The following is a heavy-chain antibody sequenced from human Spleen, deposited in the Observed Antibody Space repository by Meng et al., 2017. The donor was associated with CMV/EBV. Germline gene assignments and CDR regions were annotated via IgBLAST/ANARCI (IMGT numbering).Heavy chain of an antibody. CDR3: AKDLGYGDYDGNSHYWYFDL. D-gene: IGHD4-23*01. CDR2: ISWNGGRI. CDR1: GFIFDDYA. J-gene: IGHJ2*01. V-gene: IGHV3-9*01. Sequence: SLKISCAASGFIFDDYAMHWVRQAPGKGLEWVSGISWNGGRIDYADSVKGRFTISRDSAKNSLYLQMNTLRAEDTALYFCAKDLGYGDYDGNSHYWYFDLWGRGTLVTVSS.